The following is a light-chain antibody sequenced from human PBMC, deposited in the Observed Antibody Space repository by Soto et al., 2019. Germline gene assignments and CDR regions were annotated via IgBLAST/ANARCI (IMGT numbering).Light chain of an antibody. J-gene: IGLJ1*01. V-gene: IGLV2-8*01. CDR2: DVS. CDR3: CSYVGRNTYV. Sequence: QSALTQPPSASGSPGQSVTISCTGTSSDVGGYNYVSWYQQHPGKAPKLIIFDVSKRPSGVPNRFSGSKSGNTASLTISGLRAEDEADYYCCSYVGRNTYVFGTGTKVTVL. CDR1: SSDVGGYNY.